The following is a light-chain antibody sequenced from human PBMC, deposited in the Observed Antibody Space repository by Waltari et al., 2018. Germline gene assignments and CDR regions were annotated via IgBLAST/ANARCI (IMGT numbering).Light chain of an antibody. V-gene: IGKV4-1*01. CDR2: WAS. CDR3: QSYDTSLSGWV. CDR1: QSGFYNSNNNTY. J-gene: IGKJ4*02. Sequence: DIVMTQSPDSLAVSLGERATINCKSSQSGFYNSNNNTYLGRYQQKPGHPPKLLISWASTRESGVPDRFSGSTSGTSASASLAITGLQAGDEADYYCQSYDTSLSGWVFGGGTKV.